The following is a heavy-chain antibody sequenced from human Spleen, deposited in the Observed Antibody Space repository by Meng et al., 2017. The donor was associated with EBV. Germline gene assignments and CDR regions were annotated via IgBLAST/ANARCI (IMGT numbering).Heavy chain of an antibody. Sequence: VQLAQWGAGLLKPSETLSLTCAVYGGSFNDYYWTWIRQPPGKGLEWIGEINHSGSTNYNPSLKSRVTISGDTSKNQFSLKLSSVTAADTAVCYCARSSRGRNSSWYDYWGPGTLVTVSS. V-gene: IGHV4-34*01. CDR3: ARSSRGRNSSWYDY. CDR1: GGSFNDYY. J-gene: IGHJ4*02. D-gene: IGHD6-13*01. CDR2: INHSGST.